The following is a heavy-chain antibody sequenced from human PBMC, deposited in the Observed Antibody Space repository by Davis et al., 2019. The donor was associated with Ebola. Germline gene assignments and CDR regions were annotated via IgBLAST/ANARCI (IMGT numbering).Heavy chain of an antibody. CDR1: GFTFSDYY. V-gene: IGHV3-11*01. CDR2: ISSCGSTI. CDR3: ARDRSGFYGMDV. Sequence: GESLKISCAASGFTFSDYYMSWIRQAPGKGLEWVSYISSCGSTIYYADSVKGRFTISRDNAKNSLYLQMNSLRAEDTAVYYCARDRSGFYGMDVWGKGTTVTVSS. J-gene: IGHJ6*04.